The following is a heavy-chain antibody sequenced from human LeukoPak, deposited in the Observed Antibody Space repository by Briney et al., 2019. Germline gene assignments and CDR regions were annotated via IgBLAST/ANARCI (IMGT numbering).Heavy chain of an antibody. CDR3: ARISGSYVFDY. V-gene: IGHV3-11*03. Sequence: PGGSLRLSCAASGFTFSDYYMSWIRQAPGKGLEWVSYITSSSAYTNYADSVKGRFAISRDNAKDSLYLQTNSLRAEDTAVYYCARISGSYVFDYWGQGTLVTVSS. CDR1: GFTFSDYY. CDR2: ITSSSAYT. J-gene: IGHJ4*02. D-gene: IGHD1-26*01.